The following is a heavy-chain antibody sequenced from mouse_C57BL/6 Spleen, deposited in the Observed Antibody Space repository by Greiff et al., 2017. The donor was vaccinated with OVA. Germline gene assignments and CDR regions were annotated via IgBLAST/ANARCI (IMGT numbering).Heavy chain of an antibody. D-gene: IGHD1-1*01. CDR3: ARTTAYYYGSSSYYAMDY. Sequence: VKLVESGAELAKPGASVKLSCKASGYTFTSYWMHWVKQRPGQGLEWIGYINPSSGYTKYNQKFKDKATLTADKSSSTAYMQLSSLTYEDSAVYYCARTTAYYYGSSSYYAMDYWGQGTSVTVSS. CDR2: INPSSGYT. J-gene: IGHJ4*01. CDR1: GYTFTSYW. V-gene: IGHV1-7*01.